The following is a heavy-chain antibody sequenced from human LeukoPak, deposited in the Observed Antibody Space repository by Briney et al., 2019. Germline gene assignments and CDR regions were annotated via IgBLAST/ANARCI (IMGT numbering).Heavy chain of an antibody. J-gene: IGHJ4*02. Sequence: GGSLRLSCAASGFTFSSYGMHWVRQAPGKGLEWVAFIRYDGSNKYYADSVKGRFTISRDNSKNTLYLQMNSLRAEDTAVYYCAKVPDYDYVWGFWGQGTLVTVSS. CDR1: GFTFSSYG. CDR3: AKVPDYDYVWGF. D-gene: IGHD3-16*01. V-gene: IGHV3-30*02. CDR2: IRYDGSNK.